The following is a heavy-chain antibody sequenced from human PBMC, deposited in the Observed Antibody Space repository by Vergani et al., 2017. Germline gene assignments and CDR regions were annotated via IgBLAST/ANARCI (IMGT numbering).Heavy chain of an antibody. V-gene: IGHV4-59*01. J-gene: IGHJ4*02. Sequence: QVRLQESGPGLVKPSETLSLTCSVSGGSMSGYYWSWIRQPPGKELEWIGYTYHSGSTNYNPSLETRVTISGDTSKNQFSLKLNSVTAADTAVYYCARRRHGYYYGSGSYYMEGALDYWGQGTLVTVSS. CDR2: TYHSGST. CDR3: ARRRHGYYYGSGSYYMEGALDY. D-gene: IGHD3-10*01. CDR1: GGSMSGYY.